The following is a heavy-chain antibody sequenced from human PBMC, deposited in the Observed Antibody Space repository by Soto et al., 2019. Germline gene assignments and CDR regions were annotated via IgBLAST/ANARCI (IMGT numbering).Heavy chain of an antibody. V-gene: IGHV4-61*05. CDR1: GGSVSSNSYS. D-gene: IGHD4-17*01. Sequence: PSETLSLTCTVSGGSVSSNSYSWGWIRQSPGKGLEWIGYIYYSGSTNYNPSLKSRVTISVDTSKNQFSLKLSSVTAADTAVYYCARRNPDYGDYEFAFDIWGQGTMVTVS. CDR2: IYYSGST. J-gene: IGHJ3*02. CDR3: ARRNPDYGDYEFAFDI.